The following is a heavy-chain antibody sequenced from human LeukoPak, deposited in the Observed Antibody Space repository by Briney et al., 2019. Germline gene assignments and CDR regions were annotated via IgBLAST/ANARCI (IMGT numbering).Heavy chain of an antibody. CDR2: INWNGSST. CDR1: GFTFDDYG. CDR3: ARGANPYYYYYGMDV. J-gene: IGHJ6*02. D-gene: IGHD1-26*01. V-gene: IGHV3-20*01. Sequence: GGSLRLSCAASGFTFDDYGMSWVRQAPGKGLEWVSGINWNGSSTGYADSEKGRFTISRDNAKNSLYLQINSLRAEDTALYHCARGANPYYYYYGMDVWGQGTTVTVSS.